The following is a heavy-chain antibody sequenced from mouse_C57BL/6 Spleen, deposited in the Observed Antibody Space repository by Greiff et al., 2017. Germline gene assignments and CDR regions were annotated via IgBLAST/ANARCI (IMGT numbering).Heavy chain of an antibody. J-gene: IGHJ1*03. Sequence: QVHVKQSGPGLVQPSQSLSITCTVSGFSLTSYGVHWVRQSPGKGLEWLGVIWSGGSTDYNAAFISRLSISKDNSKSQVFFKMNSLQADDTAIYYCARYSNYEGYFDVWGTGTTVTVSS. CDR2: IWSGGST. CDR1: GFSLTSYG. CDR3: ARYSNYEGYFDV. D-gene: IGHD2-5*01. V-gene: IGHV2-2*01.